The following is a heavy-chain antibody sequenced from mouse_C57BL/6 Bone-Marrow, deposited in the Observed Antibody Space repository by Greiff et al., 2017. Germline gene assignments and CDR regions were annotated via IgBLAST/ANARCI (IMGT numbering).Heavy chain of an antibody. V-gene: IGHV5-16*01. CDR3: ARGGSNYGDWYFDV. Sequence: EVMLVESEGGLVQPGSSMKLSCTASGFTFSDYYMAWVRQVPEKGLEWVANINYDGSSTYYLDSLKSRFIISRDNAKNILYLQMSSLKSEDTATYYCARGGSNYGDWYFDVWGTGTTVTVSS. CDR2: INYDGSST. D-gene: IGHD2-5*01. CDR1: GFTFSDYY. J-gene: IGHJ1*03.